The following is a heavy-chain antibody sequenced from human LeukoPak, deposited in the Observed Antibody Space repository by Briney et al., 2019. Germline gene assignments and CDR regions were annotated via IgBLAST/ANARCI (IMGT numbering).Heavy chain of an antibody. CDR3: AKARDSANYYFDS. J-gene: IGHJ4*02. Sequence: GGSLRLSCLGSGFTFRSYDMHWVRQAPAKGPEWVAFIQDEGISKNYGDSVKGRFAISRDNFKNTVYLEMTSLTTEDTALYYCAKARDSANYYFDSWGQGTLVTVSS. D-gene: IGHD1-26*01. V-gene: IGHV3-30*02. CDR1: GFTFRSYD. CDR2: IQDEGISK.